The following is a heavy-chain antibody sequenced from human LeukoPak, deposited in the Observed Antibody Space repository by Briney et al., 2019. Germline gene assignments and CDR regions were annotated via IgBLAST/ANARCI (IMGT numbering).Heavy chain of an antibody. CDR2: IIPILGIA. V-gene: IGHV1-69*04. CDR1: GGTFSSYA. CDR3: ARVHVLRFLEWFYYYGMDV. J-gene: IGHJ6*02. Sequence: GASVKVSCKASGGTFSSYAISWVRQAPGQGLEWMGRIIPILGIANYAQKFQGRVTITADKSTSTAYMELSSLRSEDTAVYYCARVHVLRFLEWFYYYGMDVWGQGTTVTVSS. D-gene: IGHD3-3*01.